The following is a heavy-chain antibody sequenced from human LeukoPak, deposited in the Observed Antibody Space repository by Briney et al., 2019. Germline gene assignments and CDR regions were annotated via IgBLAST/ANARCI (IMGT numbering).Heavy chain of an antibody. CDR3: ARGLPAVRDSSGYYYVDY. V-gene: IGHV1-69*04. D-gene: IGHD3-22*01. CDR1: GGTFSSYA. CDR2: IIPILGIA. Sequence: SVKVSCKASGGTFSSYAISWVRQAPGQGLEWMGRIIPILGIANYAQKFQGRVTITADKSTSTAYMELSSLRSEDTAVYYCARGLPAVRDSSGYYYVDYWGQGTLVTVSS. J-gene: IGHJ4*02.